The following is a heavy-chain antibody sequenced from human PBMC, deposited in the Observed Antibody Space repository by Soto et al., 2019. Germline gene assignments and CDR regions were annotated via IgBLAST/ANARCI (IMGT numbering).Heavy chain of an antibody. CDR3: ASCGGDYSHRLGAAPMGGNPHWSFDL. J-gene: IGHJ2*01. V-gene: IGHV1-69*12. Sequence: QVQLVQSGAEVKKPGSSVKVSCKASGGTFSSYGISWVRQAPGKGLEWMGGIIPIFGIANYAQKFQGRVTITADESTTTAYMELSSLRSEDTAVYYCASCGGDYSHRLGAAPMGGNPHWSFDLWGRGTLVTVSS. CDR1: GGTFSSYG. CDR2: IIPIFGIA. D-gene: IGHD2-21*02.